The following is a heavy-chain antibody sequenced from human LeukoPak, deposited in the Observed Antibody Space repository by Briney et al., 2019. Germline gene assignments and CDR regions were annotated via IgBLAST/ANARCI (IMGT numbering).Heavy chain of an antibody. D-gene: IGHD6-13*01. CDR3: ASFKIAAAGYYFDY. V-gene: IGHV4-4*02. Sequence: SETLSLTCAVSGGSISSSHWWSWVRQPPGKGLEWIGEIYHSGSTNYNPSLKSRVTISVDKSKNQFSLKLSSVTAADTAVYYCASFKIAAAGYYFDYWGQGTLVTVSS. CDR2: IYHSGST. CDR1: GGSISSSHW. J-gene: IGHJ4*02.